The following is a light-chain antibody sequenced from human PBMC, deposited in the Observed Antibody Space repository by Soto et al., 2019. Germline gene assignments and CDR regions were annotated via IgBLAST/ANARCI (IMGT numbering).Light chain of an antibody. CDR2: TAS. CDR1: QNISSY. CDR3: QQSYSRPRT. V-gene: IGKV1-39*01. Sequence: IQMTQSPSSLSASVGDRVTITCRASQNISSYLNWYQQKPGKAPNLLIYTASNLESGVPSRFSGSGSGTDFNLTITSLQPEDFATYFCQQSYSRPRTFGQGTKVDIK. J-gene: IGKJ1*01.